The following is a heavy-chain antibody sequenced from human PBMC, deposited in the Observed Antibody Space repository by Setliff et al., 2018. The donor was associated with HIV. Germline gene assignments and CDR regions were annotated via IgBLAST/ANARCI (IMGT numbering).Heavy chain of an antibody. J-gene: IGHJ4*02. Sequence: SETLSLTCTVSGGSLTSSSYYWGWIRQPPGKGLEWLGLVYYRGITFYSPSLKSPVTISIDTSKSQFSLRLSSVTAADTAVYYCVSQPESRWQIEYWGQGTLVTVSS. V-gene: IGHV4-39*01. CDR3: VSQPESRWQIEY. CDR1: GGSLTSSSYY. D-gene: IGHD3-10*01. CDR2: VYYRGIT.